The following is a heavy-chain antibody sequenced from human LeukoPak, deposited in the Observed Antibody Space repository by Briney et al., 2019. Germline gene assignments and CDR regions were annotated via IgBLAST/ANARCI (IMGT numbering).Heavy chain of an antibody. CDR3: ARFVVRGVMGPTFDY. CDR2: IYYSGST. J-gene: IGHJ4*02. Sequence: PSETLSLTCTVSGGSISSYYWSWIRQPPGKGLEWIGYIYYSGSTNYNPSLKSRVTISVDTSKNQFSLKLSSVTAADTAVYYCARFVVRGVMGPTFDYWGQGTLVTVSS. D-gene: IGHD3-10*01. V-gene: IGHV4-59*12. CDR1: GGSISSYY.